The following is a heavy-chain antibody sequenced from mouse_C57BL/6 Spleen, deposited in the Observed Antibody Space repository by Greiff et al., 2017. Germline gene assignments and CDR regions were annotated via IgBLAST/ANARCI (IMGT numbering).Heavy chain of an antibody. CDR3: ARYIDYYGSTSYFDV. V-gene: IGHV3-8*01. D-gene: IGHD1-1*01. CDR2: ISYSGST. J-gene: IGHJ1*03. CDR1: GYSITSDY. Sequence: VQLQQSGPGLAKPSQTLSLTCSVTGYSITSDYWNWIRKFPGNKLEYMGYISYSGSTYYNPSLKSRISITRDTSKNQYYLQLNSVTTEDTATYYCARYIDYYGSTSYFDVWGTGTTVTVSS.